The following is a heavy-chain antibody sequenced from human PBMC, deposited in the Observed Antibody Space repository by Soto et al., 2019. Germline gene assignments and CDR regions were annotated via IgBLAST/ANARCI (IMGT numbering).Heavy chain of an antibody. CDR1: GYTFTSYA. Sequence: QVQLVQSGAEVKKPGASVKVSCKASGYTFTSYAMHWVRQAPGQRLEWMGWTNTGNGNTKYSQKFQGRVTITRDTSASTAYMELSSLRSEDPAVYYCACTLYGEGEVWGQGTTVTVSS. CDR2: TNTGNGNT. CDR3: ACTLYGEGEV. V-gene: IGHV1-3*04. J-gene: IGHJ6*02. D-gene: IGHD2-2*02.